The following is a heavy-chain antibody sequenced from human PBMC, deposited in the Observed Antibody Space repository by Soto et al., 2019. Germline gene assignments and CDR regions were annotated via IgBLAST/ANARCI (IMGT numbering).Heavy chain of an antibody. J-gene: IGHJ3*02. V-gene: IGHV3-23*01. D-gene: IGHD2-15*01. CDR3: APHVSCSGGSCQYDAFAI. CDR1: GFTVSSHA. Sequence: EVQVLESGGGLVQPGGSLRLSCEGSGFTVSSHAMTWIRQAPGKGPEWVSTVTADGGTYYADSVKGRFAMSRDTSENTLYLQMNILGAEDTAAYYCAPHVSCSGGSCQYDAFAIRGKGTMVTVSS. CDR2: VTADGGT.